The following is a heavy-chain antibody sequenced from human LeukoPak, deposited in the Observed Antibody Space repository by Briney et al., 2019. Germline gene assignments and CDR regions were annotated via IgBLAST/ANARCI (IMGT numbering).Heavy chain of an antibody. CDR1: GLTFSSYA. J-gene: IGHJ4*02. CDR3: ARGWSSSY. D-gene: IGHD2-8*01. Sequence: GGSVRLSCAASGLTFSSYAMSWVRQAPGKGLEWVSTISGSGGSTYYADSVKGRFTISRDNSKNTLYLQMNSLRAEDTAVYYCARGWSSSYWGQGTLVTVSS. CDR2: ISGSGGST. V-gene: IGHV3-23*01.